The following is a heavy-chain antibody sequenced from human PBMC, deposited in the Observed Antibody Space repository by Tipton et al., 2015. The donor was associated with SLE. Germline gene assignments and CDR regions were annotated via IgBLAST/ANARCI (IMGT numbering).Heavy chain of an antibody. J-gene: IGHJ1*01. CDR3: ARSPGTARAEYFHH. CDR1: GGSISSGSYY. CDR2: IYTSGST. Sequence: TLSLTCTVSGGSISSGSYYWSWIRQPAGKGLEWIGRIYTSGSTNYNPSLESRVTISRDTSKNQFSLKLNSVTAADTAVYYCARSPGTARAEYFHHWGQGTLVTVSS. D-gene: IGHD1-14*01. V-gene: IGHV4-61*02.